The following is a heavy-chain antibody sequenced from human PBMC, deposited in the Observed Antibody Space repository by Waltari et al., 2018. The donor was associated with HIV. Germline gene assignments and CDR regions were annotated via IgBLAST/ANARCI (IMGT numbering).Heavy chain of an antibody. CDR2: IYHSGST. Sequence: QVQLQESGPGLVKPSETLSLTCAASGYSISSGYYWGWIRQPPGKGLEWIGSIYHSGSTYYNPSLKSRVTISVDTSKNQFSLKLSSVTAADTAVYYCARISIAAAGTGDYWGQGTLVTVSS. J-gene: IGHJ4*02. CDR1: GYSISSGYY. V-gene: IGHV4-38-2*01. CDR3: ARISIAAAGTGDY. D-gene: IGHD6-13*01.